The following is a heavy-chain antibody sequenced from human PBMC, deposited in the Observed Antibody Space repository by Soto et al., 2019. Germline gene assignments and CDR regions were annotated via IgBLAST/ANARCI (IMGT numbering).Heavy chain of an antibody. V-gene: IGHV3-33*01. J-gene: IGHJ6*02. CDR2: IWYDGSNK. CDR1: GFTFSSYG. CDR3: ARDHRIAVAGSLGNYGMDV. Sequence: GGSLRLSCAASGFTFSSYGMHWVRQAPGKGLEWVAVIWYDGSNKYYGDSVKGRFTISRDNSKNMLYLQMNSLRAEDTAVYYCARDHRIAVAGSLGNYGMDVWGQGTTVTVSS. D-gene: IGHD6-19*01.